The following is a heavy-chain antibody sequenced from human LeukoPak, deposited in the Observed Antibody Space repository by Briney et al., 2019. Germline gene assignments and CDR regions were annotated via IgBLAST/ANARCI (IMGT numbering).Heavy chain of an antibody. CDR2: IYYSGST. V-gene: IGHV4-39*01. Sequence: PSETLSLTCTVSGGSISSSSYYWGWIRQPPGKGLEWLGSIYYSGSTYYNPSLKSRVTISVDTSKNQFSLKLSSVTAADTAVYYCASHYYDSSGYFGAFDIWGQGTMVTVSS. J-gene: IGHJ3*02. CDR1: GGSISSSSYY. D-gene: IGHD3-22*01. CDR3: ASHYYDSSGYFGAFDI.